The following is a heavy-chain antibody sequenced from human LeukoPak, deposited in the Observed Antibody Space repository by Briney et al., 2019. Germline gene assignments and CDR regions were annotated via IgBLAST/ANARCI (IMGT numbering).Heavy chain of an antibody. CDR3: ARRATHEAFDI. V-gene: IGHV1-69*05. Sequence: SVKVSCKASGGTVISYAISWGRQAPGQGVEWRGGIIPIFGRANYAQKYKGRVTITTDESTSTAYMELSSLRSEDTAVYYCARRATHEAFDIWGQGTMVTVSS. J-gene: IGHJ3*02. CDR1: GGTVISYA. CDR2: IIPIFGRA.